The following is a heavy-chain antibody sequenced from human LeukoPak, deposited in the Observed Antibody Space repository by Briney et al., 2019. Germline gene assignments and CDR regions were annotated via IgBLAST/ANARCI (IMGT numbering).Heavy chain of an antibody. CDR1: GFSFSSYA. CDR2: ISDSGDTT. J-gene: IGHJ4*02. CDR3: AKNSNWETDY. V-gene: IGHV3-23*01. Sequence: GGSLRLSCAASGFSFSSYAMSWVRQVPGKGLEWVSGISDSGDTTWDADSVKGRFTISRDNYKNTVYLQMNSLRAEDTAVYYCAKNSNWETDYWGQGTLVTVSS. D-gene: IGHD1-26*01.